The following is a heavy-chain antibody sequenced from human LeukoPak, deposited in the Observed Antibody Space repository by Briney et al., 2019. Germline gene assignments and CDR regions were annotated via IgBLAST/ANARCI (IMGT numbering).Heavy chain of an antibody. D-gene: IGHD3-3*01. J-gene: IGHJ4*02. CDR2: IIPIFGTA. V-gene: IGHV1-69*13. CDR1: GGTFSSYA. Sequence: SVKVSCKASGGTFSSYAISWVRQAPGQGLEWMGGIIPIFGTANYAQKFQGRVTITADESTSTAYMELSSLRSEDTAVYYCARATSYDFWSGALDYWGQGTLVTVSS. CDR3: ARATSYDFWSGALDY.